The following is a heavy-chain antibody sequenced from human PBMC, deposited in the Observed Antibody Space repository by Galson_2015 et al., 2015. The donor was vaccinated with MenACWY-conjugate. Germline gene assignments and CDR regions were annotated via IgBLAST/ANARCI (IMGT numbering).Heavy chain of an antibody. CDR2: IIPIFGTA. Sequence: SVKVSCKASGGTFSSYAISWVRQAPGQGLEWMGGIIPIFGTANYAQKFQGRVTITADESTSTAYMELSSLRSEDTAVYYCATSARGAAAGTNWFDPWGQGTLVTVSS. J-gene: IGHJ5*02. CDR1: GGTFSSYA. CDR3: ATSARGAAAGTNWFDP. V-gene: IGHV1-69*13. D-gene: IGHD6-13*01.